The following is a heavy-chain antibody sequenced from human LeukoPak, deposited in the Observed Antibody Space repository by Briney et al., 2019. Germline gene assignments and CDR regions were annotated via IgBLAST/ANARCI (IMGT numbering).Heavy chain of an antibody. D-gene: IGHD1-26*01. J-gene: IGHJ4*02. CDR2: ISSSGTTI. V-gene: IGHV3-11*01. CDR3: ARRRDSGSLQHFDY. Sequence: GGSLRLSCAASGFTFSDYYMSWIRQAPGKGLEWVPYISSSGTTIYYADSVKGRFTISRDNAKNSLYLQMNSLRAEHTAVYYCARRRDSGSLQHFDYWGQGTLVTVSS. CDR1: GFTFSDYY.